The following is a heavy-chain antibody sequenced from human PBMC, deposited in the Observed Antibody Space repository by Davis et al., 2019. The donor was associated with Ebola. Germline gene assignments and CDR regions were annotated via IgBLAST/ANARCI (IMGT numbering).Heavy chain of an antibody. CDR1: GFTFSLYG. D-gene: IGHD1-26*01. J-gene: IGHJ4*02. V-gene: IGHV3-30*18. Sequence: LSLTCAASGFTFSLYGMHWVRQAPGKGLEWVAVISYDGSNKYYADSVKGRFTISRDNSKNTLYLQMNSLRAEDTAVYYCAKAGATRTLAFDYWGQGTLVTVSS. CDR2: ISYDGSNK. CDR3: AKAGATRTLAFDY.